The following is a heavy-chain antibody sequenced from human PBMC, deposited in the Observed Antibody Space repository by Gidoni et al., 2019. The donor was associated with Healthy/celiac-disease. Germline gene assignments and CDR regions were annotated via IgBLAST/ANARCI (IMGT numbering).Heavy chain of an antibody. D-gene: IGHD2-2*01. CDR2: IWYDGSNK. CDR3: AGGYCSSTSCYDGLYYYYGMDV. V-gene: IGHV3-33*01. J-gene: IGHJ6*02. Sequence: QVQLVESGGGVVQPGRSLRLSCSASGFTFSSSGMHWVSQAPGKGLEWVEVIWYDGSNKYYADSVKGRFTISRDNSKNTLYLQMNSLRAEDTAVYYCAGGYCSSTSCYDGLYYYYGMDVWGQGTTVTVSS. CDR1: GFTFSSSG.